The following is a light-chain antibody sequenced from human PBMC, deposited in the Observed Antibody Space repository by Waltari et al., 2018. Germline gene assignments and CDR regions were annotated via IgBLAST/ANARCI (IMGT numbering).Light chain of an antibody. CDR2: GAS. Sequence: DIVMTQSPDSLAVSLGERATINCKSIENLFYSVKNRTYLAWYQQKPEQPPKLLIHGASPRETGVPDRFSGSGSTTEFSLTINNLQAEDVAVYYCQQYYTIPLTFGQGTRLEIK. V-gene: IGKV4-1*01. CDR1: ENLFYSVKNRTY. J-gene: IGKJ5*01. CDR3: QQYYTIPLT.